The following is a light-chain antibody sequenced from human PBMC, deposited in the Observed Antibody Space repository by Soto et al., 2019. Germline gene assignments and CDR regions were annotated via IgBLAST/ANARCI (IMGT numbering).Light chain of an antibody. CDR3: SSYTSSSTLV. CDR1: SSDVGGSNF. V-gene: IGLV2-11*01. Sequence: QSALTQPRSVSGSPGQSVTISCTGTSSDVGGSNFVSWYQQHPGKAPKLMIYDVSKRPSGVPDRFSGSKSGNTASLTISGLQAEDEADYYCSSYTSSSTLVFGTGTKVTVL. CDR2: DVS. J-gene: IGLJ1*01.